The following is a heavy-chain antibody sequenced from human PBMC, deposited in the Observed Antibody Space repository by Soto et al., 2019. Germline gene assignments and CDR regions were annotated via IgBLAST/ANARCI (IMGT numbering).Heavy chain of an antibody. V-gene: IGHV5-10-1*01. Sequence: PGESLKISCKGSGYSFTSYWISWVRQMPGTGLEWMGRIDPSDSYTNYSPSFQGHVTISADKSISTAYLQWSSLKASDTAMYYCARADLGYCSSTSCHSPYYYYGMDVWGQGTTVTVSS. J-gene: IGHJ6*02. CDR2: IDPSDSYT. CDR1: GYSFTSYW. CDR3: ARADLGYCSSTSCHSPYYYYGMDV. D-gene: IGHD2-2*01.